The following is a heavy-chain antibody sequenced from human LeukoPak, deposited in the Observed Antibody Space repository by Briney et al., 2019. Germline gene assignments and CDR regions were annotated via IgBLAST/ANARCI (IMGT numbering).Heavy chain of an antibody. CDR1: GFTLSSYA. CDR2: ISGSGSST. D-gene: IGHD3-22*01. CDR3: AKGTLADYYDTIGFDY. J-gene: IGHJ4*02. Sequence: GGSLRLSCAASGFTLSSYAMNWVRQAPGKGLEWVSAISGSGSSTYYADSVKGRFTISRDNSKNTLYLQMNSLRAEDTAVYYCAKGTLADYYDTIGFDYWGQGTLVTVSS. V-gene: IGHV3-23*01.